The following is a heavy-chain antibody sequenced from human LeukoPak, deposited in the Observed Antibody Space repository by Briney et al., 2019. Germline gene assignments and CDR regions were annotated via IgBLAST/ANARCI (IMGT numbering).Heavy chain of an antibody. D-gene: IGHD6-19*01. Sequence: GSLRLSCAASGFTFSSYAMSWVRQAPGKGLEWVSSISSSSSYIYYADSVKGRFTISRGNAKNSLYLQMNSLRAEDTAVYYCARDAGPSSGWHNYFDHWGQGTLVTVSS. V-gene: IGHV3-21*01. CDR1: GFTFSSYA. J-gene: IGHJ4*02. CDR2: ISSSSSYI. CDR3: ARDAGPSSGWHNYFDH.